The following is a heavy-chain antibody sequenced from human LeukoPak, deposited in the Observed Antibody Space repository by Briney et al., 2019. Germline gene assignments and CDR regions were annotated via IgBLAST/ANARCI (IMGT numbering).Heavy chain of an antibody. V-gene: IGHV3-33*01. J-gene: IGHJ5*02. CDR2: IWYDGNNK. CDR3: ATDAGHWFDP. CDR1: GFTFSSND. Sequence: PGGSLRLSCAASGFTFSSNDMHWVRQAPGKGLEWVAVIWYDGNNKYYADSVKGRFTISRDNSKYTLFLQMNSLRAEDTAVYYCATDAGHWFDPWGQGTLVTVSS.